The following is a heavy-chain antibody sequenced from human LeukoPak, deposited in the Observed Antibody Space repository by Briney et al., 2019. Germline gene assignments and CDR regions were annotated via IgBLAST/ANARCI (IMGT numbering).Heavy chain of an antibody. CDR3: ASRAGVVTTDENYYYYYMDV. CDR2: IYHSGST. V-gene: IGHV4-38-2*02. J-gene: IGHJ6*03. CDR1: GYSISSGYY. D-gene: IGHD3-3*01. Sequence: SETLSLTCTVSGYSISSGYYWGWIRQPPGKGLEWIGSIYHSGSTYYNPSLKSRVTISVDTSKNQFSLKLSSVTAADTAVYYCASRAGVVTTDENYYYYYMDVWGKGTTVTVSS.